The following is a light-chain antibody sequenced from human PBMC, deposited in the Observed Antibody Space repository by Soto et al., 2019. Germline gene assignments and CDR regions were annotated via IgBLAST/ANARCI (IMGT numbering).Light chain of an antibody. CDR3: SSYSSNNILSYV. Sequence: QSVLTQPASVSGAPGQSITISCTGTSNDVGGYKYVSWYQQRPGTAPKLIMFEVNNRPSGVSDRFSGSRSANTASLTISGLQAQDEADYYCSSYSSNNILSYVFGTGIKLTVL. V-gene: IGLV2-14*03. CDR1: SNDVGGYKY. CDR2: EVN. J-gene: IGLJ1*01.